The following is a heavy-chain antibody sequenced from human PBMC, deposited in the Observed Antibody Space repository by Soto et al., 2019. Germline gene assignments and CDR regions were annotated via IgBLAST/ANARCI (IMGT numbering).Heavy chain of an antibody. V-gene: IGHV3-30*02. CDR1: GFTFSNSG. CDR3: ATDIGRGGVSPSD. J-gene: IGHJ1*01. Sequence: GGSLRLSCAASGFTFSNSGMHWVRQAPGKGLEWVAVIRYDGSQLYYADSVKGRFTISRDNSKNTLYLEMSSLRAEDTALYYCATDIGRGGVSPSDWGQGTLVTVSS. CDR2: IRYDGSQL. D-gene: IGHD1-26*01.